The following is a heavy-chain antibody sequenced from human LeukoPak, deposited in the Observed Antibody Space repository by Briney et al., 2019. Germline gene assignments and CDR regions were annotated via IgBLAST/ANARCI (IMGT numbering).Heavy chain of an antibody. Sequence: ASVKVSCKASGYTFTGYYMHWVRQAPGQGLEWMGWINPNSGGTNYAQKFQGRVTMTRDTSISTAYMELSRLRSDDTAVYYCAKDLRYFDWLTSNWGQGTLVTVSS. CDR1: GYTFTGYY. CDR3: AKDLRYFDWLTSN. CDR2: INPNSGGT. J-gene: IGHJ4*02. D-gene: IGHD3-9*01. V-gene: IGHV1-2*02.